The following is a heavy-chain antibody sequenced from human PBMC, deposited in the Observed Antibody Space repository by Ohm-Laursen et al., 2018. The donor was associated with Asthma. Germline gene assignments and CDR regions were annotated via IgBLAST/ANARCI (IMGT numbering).Heavy chain of an antibody. CDR3: ARAHSSSWYIRFDY. CDR2: ISGSGGST. J-gene: IGHJ4*02. V-gene: IGHV3-23*01. D-gene: IGHD6-13*01. Sequence: SLRLSCSASGFTFSSYAMSWVRQAPGKGLEWVSAISGSGGSTYYADSVKGRFTIPRDNSKNTLYLQMNSLRAEDTAVYYCARAHSSSWYIRFDYWGQGTLVTVSS. CDR1: GFTFSSYA.